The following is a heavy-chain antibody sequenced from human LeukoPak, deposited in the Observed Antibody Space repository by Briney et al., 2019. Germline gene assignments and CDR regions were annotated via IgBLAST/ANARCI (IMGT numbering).Heavy chain of an antibody. CDR3: ARGGRFGGHDAFDI. CDR2: IYYSGST. D-gene: IGHD3-10*01. CDR1: GGSIGSYY. J-gene: IGHJ3*02. Sequence: PSETLSLTCTVSGGSIGSYYWSWIRQPPGKGLEWIGYIYYSGSTNYNPSLKSRITISVDTSKNQFSLRLSSVTAVDTAVYFCARGGRFGGHDAFDIWGQGTMVTVSS. V-gene: IGHV4-59*01.